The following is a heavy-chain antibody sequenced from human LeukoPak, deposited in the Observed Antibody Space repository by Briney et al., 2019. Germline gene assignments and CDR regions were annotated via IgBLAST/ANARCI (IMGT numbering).Heavy chain of an antibody. V-gene: IGHV3-23*01. J-gene: IGHJ4*02. D-gene: IGHD1-14*01. Sequence: GGSLRLSCAASGFAFSSYAMSWVRQAPGKGLEWVSTISNSDDSTYYADSVKGRFTISRDNSENTLYLQMNSLRAEDTAVYYCAKATGYLLWGQGTLVTVSS. CDR3: AKATGYLL. CDR1: GFAFSSYA. CDR2: ISNSDDST.